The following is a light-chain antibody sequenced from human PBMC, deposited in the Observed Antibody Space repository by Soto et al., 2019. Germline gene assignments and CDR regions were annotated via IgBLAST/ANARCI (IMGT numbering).Light chain of an antibody. Sequence: DIQMTQSPSSLSASVGDRVTITCRASHSISTYLNWYQQKPGKAPKLLIYAASSLQGGFPSRFSGSGSVTHFTLTITSLQPAAFATYYNQPSYSTPNTFGQGTKLQIE. CDR2: AAS. V-gene: IGKV1-39*01. J-gene: IGKJ2*01. CDR3: QPSYSTPNT. CDR1: HSISTY.